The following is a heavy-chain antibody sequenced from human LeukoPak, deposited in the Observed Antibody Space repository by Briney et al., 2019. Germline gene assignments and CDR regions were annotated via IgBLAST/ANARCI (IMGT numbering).Heavy chain of an antibody. Sequence: SETLSLTCTVSGGSISSYYWSWIRQPAGKGLEWIGRIYTSGSTNYNPSLKSRVTMSVDTSKNQFSLKLSSVTAADTAVYYCARDTGGYYYGSGSYTGYMDVWGKGTTVTISS. J-gene: IGHJ6*03. D-gene: IGHD3-10*01. CDR3: ARDTGGYYYGSGSYTGYMDV. CDR1: GGSISSYY. CDR2: IYTSGST. V-gene: IGHV4-4*07.